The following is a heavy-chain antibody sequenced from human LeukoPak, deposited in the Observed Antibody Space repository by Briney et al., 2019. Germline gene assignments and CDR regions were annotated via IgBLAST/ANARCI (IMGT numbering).Heavy chain of an antibody. D-gene: IGHD2-2*01. CDR2: ISYDGSNK. CDR1: GFTFSSYA. CDR3: ARDTQDIVVVPAVPYYFDY. Sequence: GGSLRLSCAASGFTFSSYAMHWVRQAPGKGLEWVAVISYDGSNKYYADSVKGRFTISRDNSKNTLYLQMNSLRAEDTAVYYCARDTQDIVVVPAVPYYFDYWGQGTLVTVSS. J-gene: IGHJ4*02. V-gene: IGHV3-30-3*01.